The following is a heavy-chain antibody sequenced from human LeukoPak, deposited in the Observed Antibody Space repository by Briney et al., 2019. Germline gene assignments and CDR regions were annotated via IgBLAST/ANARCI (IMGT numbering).Heavy chain of an antibody. V-gene: IGHV4-31*03. D-gene: IGHD2-2*01. CDR2: IYYTRTTYGNPSLNSGTT. CDR1: GGSISSGGYY. CDR3: ARDRGRKYQLRYWYFDP. Sequence: SQTLSPTCTVSGGSISSGGYYWSWMRQHPGRGLEWIGYIYYTRTTYGNPSLNSGTTYYNPSLKSRATISGDTSKNQFSLKLSSVTAADTAVYYCARDRGRKYQLRYWYFDPWGRGTLVTVSS. J-gene: IGHJ2*01.